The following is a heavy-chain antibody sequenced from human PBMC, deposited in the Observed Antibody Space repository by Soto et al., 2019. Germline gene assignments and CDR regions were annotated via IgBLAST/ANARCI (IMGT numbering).Heavy chain of an antibody. D-gene: IGHD2-2*01. V-gene: IGHV1-69*13. CDR3: ARLPIVVVPAAIGSREYYYCYGMDV. CDR1: GGTFSSYA. J-gene: IGHJ6*02. Sequence: GASVKVSCKASGGTFSSYAISWVRQAPGQGLEWMGGIIPIFGTANYAQKFQGRVTITADESTSTAYMELSSLRSEDTAVYYCARLPIVVVPAAIGSREYYYCYGMDVWGQGTTVTVSS. CDR2: IIPIFGTA.